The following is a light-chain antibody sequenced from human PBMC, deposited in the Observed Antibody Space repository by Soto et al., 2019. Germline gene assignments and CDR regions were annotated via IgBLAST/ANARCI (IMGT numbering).Light chain of an antibody. J-gene: IGLJ2*01. Sequence: QSALTQPASVSGSPGQSITISCTGTSSDVGDYNYVSWYQQNPGKAPKLLIYEVTNRPSGISHRFSGSKSGNTASLTVSGLQAEDEGVYYCSSYTDSSTLVVFGGGTKLTVL. CDR3: SSYTDSSTLVV. V-gene: IGLV2-14*01. CDR1: SSDVGDYNY. CDR2: EVT.